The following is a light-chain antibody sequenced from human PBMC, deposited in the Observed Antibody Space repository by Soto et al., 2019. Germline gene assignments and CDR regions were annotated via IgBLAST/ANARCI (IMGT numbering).Light chain of an antibody. CDR3: SSYTTSSTVV. Sequence: QSVLTQPASVFGSPGQSITISCTGTSSDVGGYNFVSWYQQLPGKAPKLMIYEVTSRPSGVSNSFSGSKSGNTASLTISGLQPEDEADYYCSSYTTSSTVVFGTGTKVTVL. V-gene: IGLV2-14*03. CDR2: EVT. CDR1: SSDVGGYNF. J-gene: IGLJ1*01.